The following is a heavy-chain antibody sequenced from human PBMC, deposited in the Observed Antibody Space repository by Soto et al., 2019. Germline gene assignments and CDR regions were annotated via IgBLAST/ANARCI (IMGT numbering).Heavy chain of an antibody. J-gene: IGHJ4*02. CDR3: ARDGSSGWDYFDY. CDR1: GYTFTNHG. V-gene: IGHV1-18*04. Sequence: ASVKVSCKASGYTFTNHGIGWLRQAPGQGLEWMGWISAYNGNTNYAQKLQGRVTMTTDTSTSTAYMELRSLRSDDTAVYYCARDGSSGWDYFDYWGQGTLVTVSS. D-gene: IGHD6-19*01. CDR2: ISAYNGNT.